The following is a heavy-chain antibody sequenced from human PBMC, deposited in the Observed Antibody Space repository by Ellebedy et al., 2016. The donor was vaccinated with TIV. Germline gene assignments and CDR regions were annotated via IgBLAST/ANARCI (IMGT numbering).Heavy chain of an antibody. CDR1: GFTFRTRD. CDR3: AKDMKHLQANAKDY. CDR2: SGSAGDS. J-gene: IGHJ4*02. Sequence: PGGSLRLSCATSGFTFRTRDMYWVRQSRGKGLEWVAASGSAGDSYYADSVKGRFTISRDSVKDSLFLQMNSLRAEDTAVYYCAKDMKHLQANAKDYWGQGTLVTVSS. D-gene: IGHD4-11*01. V-gene: IGHV3-13*01.